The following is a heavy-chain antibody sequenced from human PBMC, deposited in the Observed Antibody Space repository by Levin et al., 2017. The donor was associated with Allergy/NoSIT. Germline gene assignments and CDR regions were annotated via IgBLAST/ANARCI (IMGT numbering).Heavy chain of an antibody. CDR3: ARLLPGGDGAYNSRYPGGWFDP. V-gene: IGHV5-51*01. Sequence: GESLKISCKTSGYSFTSYWVVWVRQMPGKGLEWMGLIYPGDSDTTYSPSFQGQVTISADNSISTAYLQWSSLKASDTAMYYCARLLPGGDGAYNSRYPGGWFDPWGQGTLVTVSS. CDR2: IYPGDSDT. J-gene: IGHJ5*02. CDR1: GYSFTSYW. D-gene: IGHD3-22*01.